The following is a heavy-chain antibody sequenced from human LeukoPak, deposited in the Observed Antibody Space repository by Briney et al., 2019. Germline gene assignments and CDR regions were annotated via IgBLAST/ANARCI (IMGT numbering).Heavy chain of an antibody. J-gene: IGHJ4*02. CDR1: GGSISSSSYY. CDR3: ARRTVTTEIDY. D-gene: IGHD4-17*01. CDR2: IYYSGST. Sequence: KPSETLSLTCTVSGGSISSSSYYWGCIRQPPGKGLEWIGYIYYSGSTNYNPSLKSRVTISVDTSKNQFSLKLSSVTAADTAVYYCARRTVTTEIDYWGQGTLVTVSS. V-gene: IGHV4-61*05.